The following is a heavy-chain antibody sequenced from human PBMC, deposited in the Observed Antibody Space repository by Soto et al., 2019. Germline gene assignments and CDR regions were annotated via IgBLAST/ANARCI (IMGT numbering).Heavy chain of an antibody. D-gene: IGHD3-3*01. CDR2: ISGSGGST. V-gene: IGHV3-23*01. J-gene: IGHJ4*02. CDR3: AKDEDFWSGYQLGNFEY. CDR1: GFTFSSYA. Sequence: GGSLRLSCAASGFTFSSYAMSWVRQAPGKGLEWVSAISGSGGSTYYADSVKGRFTISRDNSKNTLYLQMNSLRAEDTAVYYCAKDEDFWSGYQLGNFEYWGQGTLVTVSS.